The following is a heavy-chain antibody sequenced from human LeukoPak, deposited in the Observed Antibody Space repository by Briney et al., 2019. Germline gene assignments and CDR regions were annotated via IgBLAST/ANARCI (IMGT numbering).Heavy chain of an antibody. J-gene: IGHJ4*02. D-gene: IGHD6-19*01. CDR1: GFTFTSSA. V-gene: IGHV3-30-3*01. Sequence: GGSLRLSCAASGFTFTSSAMHWVRQAPDKGLEWVAVISYDGSNKYYADSVKGRFTISRDNSKNTLYLQMNSLRADDTAVYYCARDRDSSGWYEGFDYWGQGTLVTVSS. CDR2: ISYDGSNK. CDR3: ARDRDSSGWYEGFDY.